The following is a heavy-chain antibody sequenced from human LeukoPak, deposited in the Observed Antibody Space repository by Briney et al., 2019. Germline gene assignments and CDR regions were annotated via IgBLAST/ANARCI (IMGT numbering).Heavy chain of an antibody. CDR1: GGSISSYH. V-gene: IGHV4-59*01. Sequence: PSETLSLTCTVSGGSISSYHWSWIRQPPGKGLEWIGYIYYSGSTNYNPSLKSRVTISVDTSKNQFSLKLSSVTAADTAVYYCASLETGHFDYWGQGTLVTVSS. CDR2: IYYSGST. D-gene: IGHD1-14*01. CDR3: ASLETGHFDY. J-gene: IGHJ4*02.